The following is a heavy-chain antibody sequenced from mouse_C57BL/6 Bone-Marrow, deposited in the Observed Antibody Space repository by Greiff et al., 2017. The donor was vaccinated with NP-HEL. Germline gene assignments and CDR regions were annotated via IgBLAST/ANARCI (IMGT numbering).Heavy chain of an antibody. CDR1: GYSFTDYN. CDR2: INPNYGTT. V-gene: IGHV1-39*01. J-gene: IGHJ1*03. D-gene: IGHD1-1*01. CDR3: ARWRHYYGRENWYFDV. Sequence: VHVKQSGPELVKPGASVKISCKASGYSFTDYNMNWVKQSNGKSLEWIGVINPNYGTTSYNQKFKGKATLTVDQSSSTAYMQLNSLTSEDSAVYYCARWRHYYGRENWYFDVWGTGTTVTVSS.